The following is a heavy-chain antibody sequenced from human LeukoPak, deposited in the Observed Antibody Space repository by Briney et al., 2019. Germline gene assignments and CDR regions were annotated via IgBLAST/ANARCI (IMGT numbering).Heavy chain of an antibody. Sequence: GGSLRLSCAASGFTFRSYSMNWVRQSPGKGLEWVSSIASSSSYLFYADSVKGRFTISRDNVKNSLYLQMNSLRAEDTAVYYCAKSFWWFGEFSPFDYWGQGTLVTVSS. V-gene: IGHV3-21*01. CDR2: IASSSSYL. J-gene: IGHJ4*02. D-gene: IGHD3-10*01. CDR3: AKSFWWFGEFSPFDY. CDR1: GFTFRSYS.